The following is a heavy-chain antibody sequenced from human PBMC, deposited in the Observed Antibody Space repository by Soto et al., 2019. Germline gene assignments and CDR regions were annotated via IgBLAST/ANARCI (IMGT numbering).Heavy chain of an antibody. Sequence: LRLSCAASGFTFSSYDMHWVRQATGKGLEWVSAIGTAGDTYYPGSVKGRFTISRENAKNSLYLQMNSLRAGDTAVYYCARSHSSSWGGYYYYGMDVWGQGTTVTVSS. V-gene: IGHV3-13*01. CDR3: ARSHSSSWGGYYYYGMDV. J-gene: IGHJ6*02. CDR2: IGTAGDT. D-gene: IGHD6-13*01. CDR1: GFTFSSYD.